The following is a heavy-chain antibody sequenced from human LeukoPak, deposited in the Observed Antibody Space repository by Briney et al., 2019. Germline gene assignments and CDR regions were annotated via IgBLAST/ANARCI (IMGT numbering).Heavy chain of an antibody. Sequence: GESLRLSCAASGFTFSSYGMHWVRQAPGKGLEWVAVISYDGSNKYYADSVKGRFTISRDNSKNTLYLQMNSLRAEDTAVYYCAKDLLGAFDYSGQGTLVTVSS. V-gene: IGHV3-30*18. CDR2: ISYDGSNK. CDR1: GFTFSSYG. CDR3: AKDLLGAFDY. J-gene: IGHJ4*02.